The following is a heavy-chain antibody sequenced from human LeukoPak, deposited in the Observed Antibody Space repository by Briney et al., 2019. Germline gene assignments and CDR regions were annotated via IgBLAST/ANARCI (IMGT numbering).Heavy chain of an antibody. V-gene: IGHV4-39*07. CDR3: ARGAIVVVPAALWYYFDY. CDR1: GGSISSSSYY. J-gene: IGHJ4*02. CDR2: INHSGST. Sequence: SETLSLTCTVSGGSISSSSYYWNWIRQPPGKGLEWIGEINHSGSTNYNPSLKSRVTTSVDTSKNQFSLKLSSVTAADTAVYYCARGAIVVVPAALWYYFDYWGQGTLVTVSS. D-gene: IGHD2-2*01.